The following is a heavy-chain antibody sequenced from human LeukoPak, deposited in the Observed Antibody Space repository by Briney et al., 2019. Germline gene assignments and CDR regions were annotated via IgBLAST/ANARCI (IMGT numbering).Heavy chain of an antibody. CDR2: ISYDGSNK. J-gene: IGHJ6*04. V-gene: IGHV3-30*03. CDR3: AVHDYGSVGMDV. Sequence: GRSLRLSCAASGFTFSSYGMHWVRQAPGKGLEWVAVISYDGSNKYYADSVKGRFTISRDNSKNTLYLQMNSLRAEDTAVYYCAVHDYGSVGMDVWGKGTTVTVSS. CDR1: GFTFSSYG. D-gene: IGHD3-10*01.